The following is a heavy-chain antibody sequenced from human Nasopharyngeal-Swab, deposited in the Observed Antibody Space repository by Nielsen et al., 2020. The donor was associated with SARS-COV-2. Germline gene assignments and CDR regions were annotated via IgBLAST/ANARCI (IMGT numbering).Heavy chain of an antibody. CDR2: IYYSGST. Sequence: IRQPPGKGLEWIGYIYYSGSTYYNPSLKSRVTISVDTSKNQFSLKLSSVTAADTAVYYCARDSGVAGTKYHYYGMDVWGQGTTVTVSS. J-gene: IGHJ6*02. CDR3: ARDSGVAGTKYHYYGMDV. D-gene: IGHD6-19*01. V-gene: IGHV4-30-4*01.